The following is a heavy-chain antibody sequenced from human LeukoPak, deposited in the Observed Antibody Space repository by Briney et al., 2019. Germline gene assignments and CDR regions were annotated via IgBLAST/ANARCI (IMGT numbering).Heavy chain of an antibody. Sequence: GGSLRLSCAASGFTFSSYAMSWVRQAPGKGLEWVSAISGSGSSTYYADSVKGRFTISRDNSKNTLYLQMNSLRAEDTAVYYCAKVSMVRGAGDYYGMDVWGQGTTVTVSS. CDR3: AKVSMVRGAGDYYGMDV. D-gene: IGHD3-10*01. J-gene: IGHJ6*02. CDR1: GFTFSSYA. V-gene: IGHV3-23*01. CDR2: ISGSGSST.